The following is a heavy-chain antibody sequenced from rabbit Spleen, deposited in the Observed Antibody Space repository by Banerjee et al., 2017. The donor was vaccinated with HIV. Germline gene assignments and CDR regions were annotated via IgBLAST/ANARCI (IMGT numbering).Heavy chain of an antibody. CDR1: GIDLMNIAM. J-gene: IGHJ4*01. CDR2: INIVTGKS. V-gene: IGHV1S45*01. CDR3: ARGSAAMTMVITGYYLSL. D-gene: IGHD2-1*01. Sequence: QEQLKETGGGLVQPGRSLTLSCKASGIDLMNIAMSWVRQAPGKGLEWIACINIVTGKSAYASWAKGRFTISRTSSTTVTLQVTSLTAADTATYFCARGSAAMTMVITGYYLSLWGPGTLVTVS.